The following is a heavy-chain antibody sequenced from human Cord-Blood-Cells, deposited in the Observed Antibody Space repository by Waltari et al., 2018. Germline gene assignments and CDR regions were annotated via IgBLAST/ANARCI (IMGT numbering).Heavy chain of an antibody. J-gene: IGHJ5*02. CDR3: ARGVGGSVGWFDP. V-gene: IGHV1-8*03. D-gene: IGHD2-15*01. Sequence: HVQLVQPGAEWKKPGASVQVSCKAPGHPFTRSATTTLRPATGQGLEWMGWMNPSSGNAGYAQKFQGRVTITRNTSISTAYMELSSLRSEDTAVYYCARGVGGSVGWFDPWGQGTLVTVSS. CDR2: MNPSSGNA. CDR1: GHPFTRSA.